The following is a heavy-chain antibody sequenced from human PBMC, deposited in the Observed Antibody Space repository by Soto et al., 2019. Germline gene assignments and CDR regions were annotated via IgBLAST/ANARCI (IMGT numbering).Heavy chain of an antibody. CDR1: GYSFTSYW. Sequence: GESLKISCKGSGYSFTSYWIGWVRQMPGKGLEWMGIIYPGDSDTRYSPSFQGQVTISADKSISTAYLQWSSLKASDTAMYYCATPYSSSWVGYYGMDVWGQGTTVTVSS. J-gene: IGHJ6*02. CDR2: IYPGDSDT. CDR3: ATPYSSSWVGYYGMDV. D-gene: IGHD6-13*01. V-gene: IGHV5-51*01.